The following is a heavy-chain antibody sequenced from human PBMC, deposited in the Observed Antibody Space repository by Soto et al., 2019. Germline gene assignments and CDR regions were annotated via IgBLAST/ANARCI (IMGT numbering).Heavy chain of an antibody. J-gene: IGHJ5*02. Sequence: EEQLLESGGGLIQPGGSLRLSCAASGFTFRNYAMSWVRQAPGKGLEWVSSISGSGGATFYADSVKGRFTISRDNSRNTLYMQMNSLRAEDTAIYSCATCTEGFDAWGQGTLVTVSS. CDR3: ATCTEGFDA. V-gene: IGHV3-23*01. CDR2: ISGSGGAT. CDR1: GFTFRNYA.